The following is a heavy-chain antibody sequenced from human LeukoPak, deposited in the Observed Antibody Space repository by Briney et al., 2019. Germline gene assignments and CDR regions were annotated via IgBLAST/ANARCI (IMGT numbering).Heavy chain of an antibody. J-gene: IGHJ4*02. CDR2: IYYSGST. Sequence: SETLSLTCTVSGGSISSGSYYWSWIRQPPGKGLEWIGYIYYSGSTNYNPSLKSRVTISVDTSKNQFSLKLSSVTAADTAVYYCARAPPPSMVRGVVFDYWGQGTLVTVSS. CDR1: GGSISSGSYY. D-gene: IGHD3-10*01. V-gene: IGHV4-61*01. CDR3: ARAPPPSMVRGVVFDY.